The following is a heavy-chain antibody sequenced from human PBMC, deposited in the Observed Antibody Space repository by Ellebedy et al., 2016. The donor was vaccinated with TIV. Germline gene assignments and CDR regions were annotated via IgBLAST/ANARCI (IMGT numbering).Heavy chain of an antibody. D-gene: IGHD2-15*01. CDR2: INPNSGGT. CDR3: ARGYCSGGSCYSYFDY. J-gene: IGHJ4*02. Sequence: AASVKVSCKASGYTFTSYYMHWVRQAPGQGLEWMGWINPNSGGTNYAQKFQGWVTMTRDTSISTAYMELSRLRSDDTAVYYCARGYCSGGSCYSYFDYWGQGTLVTVSS. V-gene: IGHV1-2*04. CDR1: GYTFTSYY.